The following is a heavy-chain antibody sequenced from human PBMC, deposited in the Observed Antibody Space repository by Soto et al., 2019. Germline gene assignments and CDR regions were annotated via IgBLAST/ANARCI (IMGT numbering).Heavy chain of an antibody. J-gene: IGHJ5*02. CDR2: MNPGSGDT. D-gene: IGHD3-16*01. V-gene: IGHV1-8*01. CDR1: GYIFTNND. CDR3: ARMATFGSLNWFNP. Sequence: ASVKVSCKASGYIFTNNDVSWVRQATGQGLEWMGWMNPGSGDTGYAQKFQGRVTMTRDISIATAYMELSSLRSDDTAIYYCARMATFGSLNWFNPWGQGTLVTVSS.